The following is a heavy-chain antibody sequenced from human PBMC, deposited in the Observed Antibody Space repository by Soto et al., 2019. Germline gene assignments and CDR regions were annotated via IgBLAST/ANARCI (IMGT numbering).Heavy chain of an antibody. Sequence: QVQLVESGGGVVQPGRSLRLSCAASGFTFSSYAMHWVRQAPGKGLEWVAVISYDGSNKYYADSVKGRFTISRDNSKNTRDLQVGSRSAEKTAVYYCARECGEDAFDIWGQGTMVTVSS. CDR2: ISYDGSNK. CDR1: GFTFSSYA. V-gene: IGHV3-30-3*01. J-gene: IGHJ3*02. CDR3: ARECGEDAFDI. D-gene: IGHD2-21*01.